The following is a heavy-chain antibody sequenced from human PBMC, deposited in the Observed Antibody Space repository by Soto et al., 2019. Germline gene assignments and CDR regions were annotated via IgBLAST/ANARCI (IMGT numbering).Heavy chain of an antibody. CDR1: GFTFSSYW. CDR2: IKQDGSEK. D-gene: IGHD5-18*01. CDR3: ARVGALTAMADYYYYGMDV. Sequence: EVQLVESGGGLVQPGGSLRLSCAASGFTFSSYWLSWVRQAPGKGLEWVANIKQDGSEKYHVYSVKGRFTISRDNDKDTLYLQINSLRAEDTAVYYCARVGALTAMADYYYYGMDVGGQGTTVTVS. V-gene: IGHV3-7*03. J-gene: IGHJ6*02.